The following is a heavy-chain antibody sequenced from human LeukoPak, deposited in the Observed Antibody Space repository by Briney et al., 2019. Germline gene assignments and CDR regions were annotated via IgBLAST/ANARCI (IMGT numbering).Heavy chain of an antibody. CDR2: MYYSVST. D-gene: IGHD3-22*01. J-gene: IGHJ5*02. V-gene: IGHV4-30-4*01. CDR1: GGSISSGDYY. CDR3: ARPYYYDSRIDP. Sequence: LQTLSLTCTVSGGSISSGDYYWSWIRQPPGKGLEWIAYMYYSVSTYYNPSLKSRVTMSADTYKNQLSLKLSSVTAADTAVYYCARPYYYDSRIDPWGQGILVTVSS.